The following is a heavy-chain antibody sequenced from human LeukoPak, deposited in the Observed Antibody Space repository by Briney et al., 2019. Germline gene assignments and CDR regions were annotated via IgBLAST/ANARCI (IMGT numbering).Heavy chain of an antibody. D-gene: IGHD2-2*01. CDR2: ISDSET. CDR1: GFTLSSYA. Sequence: PGGSLRLSCAASGFTLSSYAMTWVRQAPGKGLEWVSFISDSETNYVDSVKGRFTVSRYNSKNTLYLEMNSLRAEDTAVYYCARGGSGTSVLYYWGQGILVTVSS. CDR3: ARGGSGTSVLYY. V-gene: IGHV3-23*01. J-gene: IGHJ4*02.